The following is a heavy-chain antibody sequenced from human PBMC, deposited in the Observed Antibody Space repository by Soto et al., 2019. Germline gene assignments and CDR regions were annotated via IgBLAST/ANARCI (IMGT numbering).Heavy chain of an antibody. CDR1: GFTFSSYA. V-gene: IGHV3-23*01. D-gene: IGHD3-22*01. Sequence: EVQLLESGGGLVQPGGSLRLSCAASGFTFSSYAMSWVRQAPGKGLEWVSAISGSGGSTYYADSVKGRFTISRDNSKNTLYLQMNSLRAEDTAVYYCAKDGTWDSSGYWWVPPNSYIYYYYGMDVWGQGTTVTVSS. CDR3: AKDGTWDSSGYWWVPPNSYIYYYYGMDV. CDR2: ISGSGGST. J-gene: IGHJ6*02.